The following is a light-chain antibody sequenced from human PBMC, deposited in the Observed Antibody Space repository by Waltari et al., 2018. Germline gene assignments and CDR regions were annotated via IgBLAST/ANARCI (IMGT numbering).Light chain of an antibody. Sequence: QSVLTQPPSASETPGQRVTISCSGSSSNIGTYSLYWYQQLPGTAPKLLIDRNDQRASGVPDRFAGSKSGTSASLAISGLRSEDEADYYCATWDDTLNMVFGGGTKLTVL. CDR3: ATWDDTLNMV. CDR1: SSNIGTYS. V-gene: IGLV1-47*01. CDR2: RND. J-gene: IGLJ2*01.